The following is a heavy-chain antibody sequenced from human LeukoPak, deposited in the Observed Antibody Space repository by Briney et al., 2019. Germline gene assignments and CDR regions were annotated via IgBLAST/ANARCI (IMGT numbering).Heavy chain of an antibody. CDR2: IYCSGTT. CDR1: GGSISSSSYH. V-gene: IGHV4-39*01. Sequence: SETLSLTCTVSGGSISSSSYHWGWLRQPPGKGLEWIGSIYCSGTTYYNPSLKSRVTISVDTSKNQFSLKVSSVIAADTAVYYCASYDSSPGYFDYWGQGTLVTVSS. D-gene: IGHD6-6*01. J-gene: IGHJ4*02. CDR3: ASYDSSPGYFDY.